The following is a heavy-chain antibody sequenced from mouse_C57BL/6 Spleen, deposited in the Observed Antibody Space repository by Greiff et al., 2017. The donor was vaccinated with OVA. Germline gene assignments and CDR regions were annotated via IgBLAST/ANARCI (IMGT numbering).Heavy chain of an antibody. CDR2: INPGSGGT. CDR1: GYAFTNYL. Sequence: QVQLQQSGAELVRPGTSVKVSCKASGYAFTNYLIEWVKQRPGQGLEWIGVINPGSGGTNYNEKFKGKATLTADKSSSTAYMQLSSLTSEDSAVYFCARGYGSPYWYFDVWGTGTTVTVSS. CDR3: ARGYGSPYWYFDV. J-gene: IGHJ1*03. D-gene: IGHD1-1*01. V-gene: IGHV1-54*01.